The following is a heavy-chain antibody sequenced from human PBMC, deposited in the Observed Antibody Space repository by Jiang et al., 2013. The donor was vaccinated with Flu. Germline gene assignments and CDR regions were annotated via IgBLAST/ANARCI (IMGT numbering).Heavy chain of an antibody. CDR3: ARIGGSYEGNFDL. J-gene: IGHJ2*01. V-gene: IGHV1-2*02. D-gene: IGHD1-26*01. CDR1: GYTFIGYH. Sequence: SCKASGYTFIGYHMHWVRQAPGQGLEWMGWINPNSGGTNYAQNFQGRVIMTRDTSISTVYVELSRLRSDDTAVYYCARIGGSYEGNFDLWGRGTLVTVSS. CDR2: INPNSGGT.